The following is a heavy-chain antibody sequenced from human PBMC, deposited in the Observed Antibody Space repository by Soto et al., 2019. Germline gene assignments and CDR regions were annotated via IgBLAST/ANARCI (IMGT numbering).Heavy chain of an antibody. CDR1: GYNFTSYA. CDR3: SSEGSTRRLYGMDV. D-gene: IGHD3-16*01. Sequence: QVQLVQSGAEVKKPGASVKVSCKASGYNFTSYAMHWVRQAPGQRLEWMGWINAGNGNTKDSQKFQGRVTIARDTSASTAYMELSSLRSEDTAVYYGSSEGSTRRLYGMDVWGQGTTVTVSS. V-gene: IGHV1-3*01. J-gene: IGHJ6*02. CDR2: INAGNGNT.